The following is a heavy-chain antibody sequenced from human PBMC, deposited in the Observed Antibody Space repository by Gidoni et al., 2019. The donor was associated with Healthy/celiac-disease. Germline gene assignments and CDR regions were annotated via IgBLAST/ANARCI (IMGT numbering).Heavy chain of an antibody. Sequence: QVQLVESGGGVVQPGRSLRLSCAASGFTFSSYAMHWVRQAPGKGLEWVAVISYDGSNKYYADSVKGRFTISRDNSKNTLYLQMNSLRAEDTAVYYCASNYYDSSGYTNWFDPWGQGTLVTVSS. CDR3: ASNYYDSSGYTNWFDP. CDR2: ISYDGSNK. V-gene: IGHV3-30-3*01. J-gene: IGHJ5*02. D-gene: IGHD3-22*01. CDR1: GFTFSSYA.